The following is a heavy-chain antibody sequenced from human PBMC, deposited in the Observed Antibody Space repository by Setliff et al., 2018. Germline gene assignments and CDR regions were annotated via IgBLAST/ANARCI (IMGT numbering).Heavy chain of an antibody. CDR3: ARDHGELGQERRTHFFRH. CDR2: ISSTSSVI. CDR1: GFTFSTYS. V-gene: IGHV3-48*01. Sequence: PGGSLRLSCAASGFTFSTYSMNWVRQAPGKGLEWISYISSTSSVIYYADSVRGRFTISRDNAKNSLYLQMNSLRAEDTAVYYCARDHGELGQERRTHFFRHWGQGTLVTVSS. D-gene: IGHD1-1*01. J-gene: IGHJ1*01.